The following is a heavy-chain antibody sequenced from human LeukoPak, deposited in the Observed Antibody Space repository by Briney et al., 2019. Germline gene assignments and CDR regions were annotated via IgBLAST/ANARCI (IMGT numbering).Heavy chain of an antibody. CDR1: GYTFTSYG. Sequence: SVKVSCKASGYTFTSYGISWVRQAPGQGLEWIGWIVVGSGNTNYAQKFQERVTITRDMSTSTAYMELSSLRSEDTAVYYCAAGWVCSGGSCYYYFDYWGQGTLVTVSS. CDR3: AAGWVCSGGSCYYYFDY. J-gene: IGHJ4*02. V-gene: IGHV1-58*02. D-gene: IGHD2-15*01. CDR2: IVVGSGNT.